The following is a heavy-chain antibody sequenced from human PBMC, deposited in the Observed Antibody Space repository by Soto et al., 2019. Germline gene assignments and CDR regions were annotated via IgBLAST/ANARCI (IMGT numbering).Heavy chain of an antibody. CDR3: VRCNYSLYYFDS. V-gene: IGHV4-4*02. Sequence: QVHLQESGPGLVKPSGTLSLTCAVSSGSISGSARWTWVRQPPGKGLEWIGEISHSGNTDYNPSLKSRVTISVDKSRNQFSLKLSSVTAADTAVYYCVRCNYSLYYFDSWGQGTLVTVSS. CDR1: SGSISGSAR. D-gene: IGHD6-13*01. J-gene: IGHJ4*02. CDR2: ISHSGNT.